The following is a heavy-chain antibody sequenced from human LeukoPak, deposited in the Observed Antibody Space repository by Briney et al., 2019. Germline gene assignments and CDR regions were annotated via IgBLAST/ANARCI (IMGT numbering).Heavy chain of an antibody. D-gene: IGHD3-22*01. CDR3: AKDQDYYDSSGYYWDYFDY. Sequence: GGSLRLSCAPSGFTFDDYTMHCVRQAPGKGLEWVSLISWDGGSTYYADSVKGRFTISRDNSKNTLYLQTNSLRAEDTAVYYCAKDQDYYDSSGYYWDYFDYWGQGTLVTVSS. J-gene: IGHJ4*02. CDR1: GFTFDDYT. CDR2: ISWDGGST. V-gene: IGHV3-43*01.